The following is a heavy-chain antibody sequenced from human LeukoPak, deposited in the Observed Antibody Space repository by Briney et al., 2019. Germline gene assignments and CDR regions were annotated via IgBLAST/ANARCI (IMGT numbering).Heavy chain of an antibody. V-gene: IGHV3-48*02. CDR2: ISSSSSTI. Sequence: GGSLRLSCAASGFTFSSYSMNWVRQAPGKGLEWVSYISSSSSTIYYADSVKGRFTISRDNAKNSLYLQMNSLRDEDTAVYYCAREPDNVFTMVRGVIMGAFDIWGQGTMVTVSS. D-gene: IGHD3-10*01. J-gene: IGHJ3*02. CDR3: AREPDNVFTMVRGVIMGAFDI. CDR1: GFTFSSYS.